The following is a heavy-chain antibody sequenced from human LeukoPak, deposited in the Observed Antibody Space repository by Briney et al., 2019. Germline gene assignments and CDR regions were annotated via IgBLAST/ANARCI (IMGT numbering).Heavy chain of an antibody. CDR2: IYYSEST. D-gene: IGHD1-14*01. CDR3: ARDRKYYYHMDV. Sequence: PSETLSLTCTVSGGSISSSSYYWGWIRQPPGKGLEWIGNIYYSESTYYNPSLKSRVTISVDTSKNQFSLKLSSLTAADTAVYYCARDRKYYYHMDVWGKGTTVTVSS. V-gene: IGHV4-39*07. CDR1: GGSISSSSYY. J-gene: IGHJ6*03.